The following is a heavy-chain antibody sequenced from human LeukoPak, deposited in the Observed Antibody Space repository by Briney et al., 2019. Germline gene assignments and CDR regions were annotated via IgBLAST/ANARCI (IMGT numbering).Heavy chain of an antibody. J-gene: IGHJ5*02. Sequence: GGSLRLSCAASGFGLSTYEMNWVRQAPGKGLEWIADITISGHTKNYADSVKGRFTISRDNARTSLYLQMNSLRVEDTGVYCCARGDPHADLWGQGTLVTVSS. CDR1: GFGLSTYE. CDR2: ITISGHTK. V-gene: IGHV3-48*03. CDR3: ARGDPHADL.